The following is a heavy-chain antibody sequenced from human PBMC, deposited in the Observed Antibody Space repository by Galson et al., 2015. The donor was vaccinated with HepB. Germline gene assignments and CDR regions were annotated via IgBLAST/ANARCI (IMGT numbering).Heavy chain of an antibody. CDR3: AKVYSYGSYFDY. J-gene: IGHJ4*02. CDR1: GFTFSSYG. CDR2: IRYDGSNK. D-gene: IGHD5-18*01. Sequence: SLRLSCAASGFTFSSYGMHWVRQAPGKGLVWVAFIRYDGSNKYYADSVKGRFTISRDNSKNTLYLQMNSLRAEDTAVYYCAKVYSYGSYFDYWGQGTLVTVSS. V-gene: IGHV3-30*02.